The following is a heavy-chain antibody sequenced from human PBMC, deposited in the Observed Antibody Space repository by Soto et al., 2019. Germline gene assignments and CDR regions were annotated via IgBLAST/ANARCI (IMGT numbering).Heavy chain of an antibody. Sequence: GGSLRLSCAASGFTFSSYAMSWVRQAPGKGLEWVSAISGSGGSTYYADPVKGRFTISRDNSKNTLYLQMNSLRAEDTAVYYCPKDYTLAARPDAFDIWGQGTMVTVSS. CDR3: PKDYTLAARPDAFDI. V-gene: IGHV3-23*01. CDR2: ISGSGGST. D-gene: IGHD6-6*01. J-gene: IGHJ3*02. CDR1: GFTFSSYA.